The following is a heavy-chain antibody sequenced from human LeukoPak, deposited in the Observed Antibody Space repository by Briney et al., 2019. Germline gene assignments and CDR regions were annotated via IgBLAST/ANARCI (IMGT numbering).Heavy chain of an antibody. J-gene: IGHJ4*02. Sequence: PGGSLRLSCAASGFTFSSYAMSWVRQAPGKGLEWVSAIRGSGGSTYYADSVKGRFTISRDNSKNTLYLQMDSLRAEDTAVCYCAKDRAAALTFDYWGQGTLVTVSS. CDR1: GFTFSSYA. CDR2: IRGSGGST. CDR3: AKDRAAALTFDY. D-gene: IGHD6-13*01. V-gene: IGHV3-23*01.